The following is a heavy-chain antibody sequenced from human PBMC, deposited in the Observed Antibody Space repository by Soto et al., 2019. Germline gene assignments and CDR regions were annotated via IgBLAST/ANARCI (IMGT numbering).Heavy chain of an antibody. CDR1: GFIFSNYA. J-gene: IGHJ6*03. CDR2: FGGSGGT. CDR3: AKSQSSLYYMDV. Sequence: GGSLRLSCVGSGFIFSNYAMAWVRQAPGKGLEWVSGFGGSGGTYYADSVKGRYTISRDNSKNTLYLQMNSLRVEDTAVYYCAKSQSSLYYMDVWGKGTAVTVSS. V-gene: IGHV3-23*01.